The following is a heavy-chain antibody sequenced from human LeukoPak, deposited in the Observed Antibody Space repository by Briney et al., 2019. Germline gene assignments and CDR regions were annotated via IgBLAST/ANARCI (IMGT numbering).Heavy chain of an antibody. J-gene: IGHJ4*02. Sequence: GASVKVSCKASGFTFTDYALQWVRQAPGQRLEWMGWVNAGNGHTRYSQNFQGRVTITRDTSASTVYMEPNSLRSEDTAVYYCARGLWFATLVGYYFDYWGQGTLVTVSS. D-gene: IGHD3-10*01. CDR2: VNAGNGHT. CDR3: ARGLWFATLVGYYFDY. CDR1: GFTFTDYA. V-gene: IGHV1-3*01.